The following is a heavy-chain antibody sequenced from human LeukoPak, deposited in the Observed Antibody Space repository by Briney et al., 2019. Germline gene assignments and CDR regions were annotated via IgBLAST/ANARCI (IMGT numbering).Heavy chain of an antibody. CDR1: GFAFSNYW. J-gene: IGHJ4*02. D-gene: IGHD6-19*01. CDR3: ARVYSSGWYVGDY. Sequence: GALRLSCAASGFAFSNYWMHWVRQAPGKGLVWVSRVNSDGSNTYYADSVKGRFTISRDNAKNTLYLQMNSLRAEDTAVYYCARVYSSGWYVGDYWGQGTLVTVSS. CDR2: VNSDGSNT. V-gene: IGHV3-74*01.